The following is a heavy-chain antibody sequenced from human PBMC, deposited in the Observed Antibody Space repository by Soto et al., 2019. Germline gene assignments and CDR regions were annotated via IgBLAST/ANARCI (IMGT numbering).Heavy chain of an antibody. CDR3: VCDDNRRY. J-gene: IGHJ4*02. D-gene: IGHD1-1*01. CDR2: IGRTGIDR. V-gene: IGHV3-21*01. Sequence: PAGSLRLSCAASGFSFSAYTMNWVRQAPGKGLEFVSSIGRTGIDRYYIDSVKGRFTISRDNAQNSLYLQMTSLRAEDTALYYCVCDDNRRYWGQGTLVTVSS. CDR1: GFSFSAYT.